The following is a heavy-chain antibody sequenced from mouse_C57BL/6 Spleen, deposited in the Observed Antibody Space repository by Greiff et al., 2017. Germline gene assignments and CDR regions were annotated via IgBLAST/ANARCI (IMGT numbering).Heavy chain of an antibody. CDR3: ARSNREDCFDY. Sequence: DVQLQESGGGLVQPGGSLSLSCAASGFTFTDYYMSWVRQPPGKALEWLGFIRNKANGYTTEYSASVKGRFTISRDNSKSILYLQMTALRAEDSATYYCARSNREDCFDYWGQGTTLTVSS. CDR2: IRNKANGYTT. CDR1: GFTFTDYY. V-gene: IGHV7-3*01. J-gene: IGHJ2*01.